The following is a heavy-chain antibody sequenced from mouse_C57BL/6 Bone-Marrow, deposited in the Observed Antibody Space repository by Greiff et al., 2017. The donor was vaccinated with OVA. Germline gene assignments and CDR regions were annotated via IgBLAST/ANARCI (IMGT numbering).Heavy chain of an antibody. J-gene: IGHJ3*01. D-gene: IGHD3-2*02. Sequence: SGAELVRPGASVKMSCKASGYTFTSYNMHWVKQTPRQGLEWIGAIYPGNGDTSYNQKFKGKATLTVDKSSSTAYMQLSILTSEDSAVYFCATPDSSCYAWFDYWGQGTLVTVSA. CDR3: ATPDSSCYAWFDY. CDR2: IYPGNGDT. V-gene: IGHV1-12*01. CDR1: GYTFTSYN.